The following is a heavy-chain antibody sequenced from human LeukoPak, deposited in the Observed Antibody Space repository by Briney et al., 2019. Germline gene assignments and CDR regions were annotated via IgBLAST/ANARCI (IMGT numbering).Heavy chain of an antibody. Sequence: GGSLRLSCAASGFTFSSYGMHWVRQAPGKGLEWVAVIWYDGSNKYYADSVEGRFTISRDNSKNTLYLQMNSLRAEDTAVYYCAKGRSGSYSALDYWGQGTLVTVSS. CDR1: GFTFSSYG. J-gene: IGHJ4*02. D-gene: IGHD3-10*01. CDR3: AKGRSGSYSALDY. CDR2: IWYDGSNK. V-gene: IGHV3-33*06.